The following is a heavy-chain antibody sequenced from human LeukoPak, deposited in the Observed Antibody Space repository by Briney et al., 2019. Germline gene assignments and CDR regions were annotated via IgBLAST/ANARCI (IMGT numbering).Heavy chain of an antibody. Sequence: PSETLSLTCTVSGGSISSSSYYWGWIRQPPGKGLEWIGSIYYSGSTYYNPSLKSRVTISVDTSKNQFSLKLSSVTAADTAVYYCARLRVGATSWGQGTLVTVSS. V-gene: IGHV4-39*01. J-gene: IGHJ4*02. D-gene: IGHD1-26*01. CDR1: GGSISSSSYY. CDR3: ARLRVGATS. CDR2: IYYSGST.